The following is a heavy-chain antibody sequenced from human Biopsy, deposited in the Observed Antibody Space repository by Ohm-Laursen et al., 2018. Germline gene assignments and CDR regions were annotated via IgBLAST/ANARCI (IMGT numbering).Heavy chain of an antibody. CDR2: VMPFFGTA. D-gene: IGHD3-22*01. CDR1: GGTSNSYS. J-gene: IGHJ5*02. CDR3: ARHYYDSSGYNWFDP. V-gene: IGHV1-69*06. Sequence: GASVKVSCKASGGTSNSYSFAWVRQAPGQRPEWMGDVMPFFGTAQYAPKLQGRVSMTADKTTNTAYMELTSLTSEDTAVYFCARHYYDSSGYNWFDPWGQGTQVTVSS.